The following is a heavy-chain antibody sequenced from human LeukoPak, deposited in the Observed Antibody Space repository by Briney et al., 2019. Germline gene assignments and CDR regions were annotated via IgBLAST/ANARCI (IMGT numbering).Heavy chain of an antibody. CDR3: ARDSSGWDRIDY. CDR2: INPNSGGT. V-gene: IGHV1-2*02. CDR1: GYTFTGYY. Sequence: ASVKVSCKASGYTFTGYYMHWVRQAPGQGLEWMGWINPNSGGTNYAQKFQGRVTMTRDTSISTAYMELSRLRSDDTAVYYCARDSSGWDRIDYWGQGTLVTVSS. J-gene: IGHJ4*02. D-gene: IGHD6-19*01.